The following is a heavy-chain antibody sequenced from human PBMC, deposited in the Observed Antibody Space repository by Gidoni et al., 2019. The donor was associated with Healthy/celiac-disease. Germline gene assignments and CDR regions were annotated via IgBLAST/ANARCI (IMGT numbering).Heavy chain of an antibody. J-gene: IGHJ4*02. Sequence: QLQLQQSGPGLVKPSETVSPTCAVSGGSNTSSSYYWGLISQPPGKGLEWIGSIDYSGSTYYNPSLKSLVTISVDTSKNQFSRELSSVTAAGTAVYYCARRPLSIAARYGYFDYWGQGTLVTVSS. CDR2: IDYSGST. D-gene: IGHD6-6*01. V-gene: IGHV4-39*01. CDR3: ARRPLSIAARYGYFDY. CDR1: GGSNTSSSYY.